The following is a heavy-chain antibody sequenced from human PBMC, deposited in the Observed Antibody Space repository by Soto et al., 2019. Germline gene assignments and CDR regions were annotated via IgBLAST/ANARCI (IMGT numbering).Heavy chain of an antibody. CDR2: ISAYNGNT. Sequence: RASVKVSCKASGYTFTSYGISWVRQAPGQGLEWMGWISAYNGNTNYAQKLQGRVTMTTDTSTSTAYMELRSLRSDDTAVYYCARGYSYRTPYYYGMDVWGQGTTVTVSS. J-gene: IGHJ6*02. V-gene: IGHV1-18*01. D-gene: IGHD5-18*01. CDR1: GYTFTSYG. CDR3: ARGYSYRTPYYYGMDV.